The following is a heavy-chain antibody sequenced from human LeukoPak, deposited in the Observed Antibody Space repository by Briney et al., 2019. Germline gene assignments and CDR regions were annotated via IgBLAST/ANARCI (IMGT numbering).Heavy chain of an antibody. D-gene: IGHD3-9*01. CDR3: ARGDILTGYYTFFDY. Sequence: ASVKVSCKASGYTFTSYDINWVRQATGQGLEWMGWINPNSGGTNYAQKFQGRVTMTRDTSISTAYMELSRLRSDDTAVYYCARGDILTGYYTFFDYWGQGTLVTVSS. CDR2: INPNSGGT. CDR1: GYTFTSYD. V-gene: IGHV1-2*02. J-gene: IGHJ4*02.